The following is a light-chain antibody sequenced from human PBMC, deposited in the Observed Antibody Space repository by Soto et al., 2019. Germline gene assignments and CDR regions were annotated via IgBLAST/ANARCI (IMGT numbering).Light chain of an antibody. Sequence: THAPSSLSASVGDRVPLTXXTSQSYSRYLAWYQQKPGQAPRLLIYGASSMATGIPDRFSGSGSGTDFTLTSSRLEPEDFAVYYCQQYGRSPWTFGQGTKVDIK. V-gene: IGKV3-20*01. CDR1: QSYSRY. CDR3: QQYGRSPWT. CDR2: GAS. J-gene: IGKJ1*01.